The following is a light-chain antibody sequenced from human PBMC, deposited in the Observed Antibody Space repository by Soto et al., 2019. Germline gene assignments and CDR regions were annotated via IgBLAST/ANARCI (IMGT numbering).Light chain of an antibody. CDR2: GAS. CDR3: KQYDSSPRT. J-gene: IGKJ1*01. CDR1: QSFPSTS. V-gene: IGKV3-20*01. Sequence: EIVLTQSPGTLSLSPGERATLSCRASQSFPSTSLAWYQQKPGQAPRLLISGASRRAAGIPDRFSGSGSGTDFTLTISRMESVDIAVYYCKQYDSSPRTFGEWTRVEIK.